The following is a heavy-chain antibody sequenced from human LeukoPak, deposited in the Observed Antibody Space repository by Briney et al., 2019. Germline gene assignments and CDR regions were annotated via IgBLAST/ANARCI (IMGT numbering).Heavy chain of an antibody. CDR1: GYSISSGYY. J-gene: IGHJ5*02. CDR2: IYHSGST. V-gene: IGHV4-38-2*01. CDR3: ARLSTWFDP. Sequence: SETLSLTCAVSGYSISSGYYWGWIRQPPGKGPEWIGSIYHSGSTYYNPSLKSRVTISVDTSKNQFSLKLSSVTAADTAVYYCARLSTWFDPWGQGTLVTVSS.